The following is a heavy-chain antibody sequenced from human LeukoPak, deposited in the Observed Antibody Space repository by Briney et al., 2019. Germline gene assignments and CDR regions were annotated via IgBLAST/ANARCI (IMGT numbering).Heavy chain of an antibody. CDR2: IIPILGIA. CDR3: ATTIFGVVITDAFDI. D-gene: IGHD3-3*01. J-gene: IGHJ3*02. V-gene: IGHV1-69*02. CDR1: GGTFSSYT. Sequence: ASVKVSCKASGGTFSSYTISWVRQAPGQGLEWMGRIIPILGIANYAQKFQSRVTITADKSTSTAYMELSSLRSEDTAVYYCATTIFGVVITDAFDIWGQGTMVTVSS.